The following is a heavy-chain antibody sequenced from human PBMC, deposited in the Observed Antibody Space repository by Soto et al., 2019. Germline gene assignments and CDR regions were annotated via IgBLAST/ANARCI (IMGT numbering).Heavy chain of an antibody. CDR1: GFTFSSYG. Sequence: QVQLVESGGGVVQPRRSLRLSCAASGFTFSSYGMHWVRQAPGKGLEWVAVISYDGSNKYYADSVKGRFTISRDNSKNTLYLQMNSLRAEDTAVYYCAKDRQRYCSSTSCFSQSYWGQGTLVTVSS. D-gene: IGHD2-2*01. V-gene: IGHV3-30*18. CDR2: ISYDGSNK. J-gene: IGHJ4*02. CDR3: AKDRQRYCSSTSCFSQSY.